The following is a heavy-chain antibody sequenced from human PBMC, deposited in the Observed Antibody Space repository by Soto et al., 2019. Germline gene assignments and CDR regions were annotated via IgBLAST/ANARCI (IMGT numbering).Heavy chain of an antibody. CDR2: LNPNRGNT. J-gene: IGHJ4*02. CDR1: GYPFTSYD. V-gene: IGHV1-8*01. CDR3: ARGYYYGSGSSPDY. Sequence: QVQLVPSGAEGKKPGASEKLSCRPSGYPFTSYDINGVRQPTGQGLEWMGWLNPNRGNTGYAQKFQGRVTMTRNTSTSTAYMELSSLRSEDTAVYYCARGYYYGSGSSPDYWGQGTLVTVSS. D-gene: IGHD3-10*01.